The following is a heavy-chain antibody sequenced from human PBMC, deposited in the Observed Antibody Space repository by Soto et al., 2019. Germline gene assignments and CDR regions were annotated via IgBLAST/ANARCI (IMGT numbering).Heavy chain of an antibody. J-gene: IGHJ4*02. CDR2: ISSGGSDT. CDR3: ARVAY. Sequence: GSRRLSWEAAGFTFSRVSMKWVRQVPGKGLEWVASISSGGSDTWYADSVTGPFIISRDNAQNSLFLQMNTLRPEDTAMYYCARVAYWGPGTQVTVSS. CDR1: GFTFSRVS. V-gene: IGHV3-21*01.